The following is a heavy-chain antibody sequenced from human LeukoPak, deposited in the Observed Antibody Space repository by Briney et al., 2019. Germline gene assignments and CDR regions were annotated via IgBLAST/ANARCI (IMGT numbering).Heavy chain of an antibody. CDR2: IWYDGSNK. V-gene: IGHV3-33*01. CDR3: ARDHHTQYSSGWLFDY. Sequence: GRSLGLSCAASGFTFSSYGMHWVRQAPGKGLEWVAVIWYDGSNKYYADSVKGRFTISRDNSKNTLYLQMNSLRAEDTAVYYCARDHHTQYSSGWLFDYWGQGTLVTVSS. CDR1: GFTFSSYG. D-gene: IGHD6-19*01. J-gene: IGHJ4*02.